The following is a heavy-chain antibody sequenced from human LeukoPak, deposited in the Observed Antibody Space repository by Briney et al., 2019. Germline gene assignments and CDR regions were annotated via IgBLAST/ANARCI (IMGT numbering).Heavy chain of an antibody. Sequence: ASVKDSCKASGYTFTSYAMNWVRQAPGQGLEWMGWINTNTGNPTYAQGFTGRFVFSLDTSVSTAYLQISSLKAEDTAVYYCARVISSSWYSYYYYMDVWGKGTTVTVSS. CDR2: INTNTGNP. D-gene: IGHD6-13*01. CDR1: GYTFTSYA. V-gene: IGHV7-4-1*02. CDR3: ARVISSSWYSYYYYMDV. J-gene: IGHJ6*03.